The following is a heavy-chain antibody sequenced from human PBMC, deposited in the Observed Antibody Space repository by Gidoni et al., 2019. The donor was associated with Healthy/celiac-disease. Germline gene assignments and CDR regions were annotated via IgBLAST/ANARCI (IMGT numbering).Heavy chain of an antibody. D-gene: IGHD3-3*01. Sequence: QVQLVQSGAEVKKPGASVKVSCKASGYTFTSYGISWVRQAPGQVLEWMGWISAYNGNTNYAQKLQGRVTMTTDTSPSIAYMELRSLRSDDTAVYYCARDFLPPKSLIGFWSLNYSGMDVWGQGTTVTVSS. CDR3: ARDFLPPKSLIGFWSLNYSGMDV. CDR2: ISAYNGNT. J-gene: IGHJ6*02. V-gene: IGHV1-18*01. CDR1: GYTFTSYG.